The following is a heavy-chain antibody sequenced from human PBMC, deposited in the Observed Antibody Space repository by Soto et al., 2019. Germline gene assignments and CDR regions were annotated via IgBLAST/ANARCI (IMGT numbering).Heavy chain of an antibody. CDR2: IIPILGIA. Sequence: QVQLVQSGAEVKKPGSSVKVSCKASGGTFSSYTISWVRQAPGQGLEWMGRIIPILGIANYAQKFQGRVTITAEKSTSTAYMELSSLRSEDTAVYYCARSYYDSSGYYDTYYYGMDVWGQGTTVTVSS. V-gene: IGHV1-69*02. CDR3: ARSYYDSSGYYDTYYYGMDV. D-gene: IGHD3-22*01. CDR1: GGTFSSYT. J-gene: IGHJ6*02.